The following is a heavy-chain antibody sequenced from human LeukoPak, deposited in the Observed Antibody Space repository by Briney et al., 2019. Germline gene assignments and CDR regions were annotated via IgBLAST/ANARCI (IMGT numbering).Heavy chain of an antibody. D-gene: IGHD3-9*01. CDR1: GLIFRSYG. Sequence: GGSLRLSCAASGLIFRSYGMHWVRQARGKGRAGVAVIWYDGSNKYYADSVRGRFAIYRDNSKNTLYVHMNSLSAGHGRGYYCDRHAVNYDILSGYYNNHLRHPGGQGPRLSV. CDR3: DRHAVNYDILSGYYNNHLRHP. V-gene: IGHV3-33*01. CDR2: IWYDGSNK. J-gene: IGHJ5*02.